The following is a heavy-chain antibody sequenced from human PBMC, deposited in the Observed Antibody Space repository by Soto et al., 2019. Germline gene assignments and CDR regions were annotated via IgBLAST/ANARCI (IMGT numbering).Heavy chain of an antibody. CDR3: ARKGGLAY. V-gene: IGHV1-46*03. D-gene: IGHD3-16*01. CDR1: GYTFTTYE. CDR2: VNPRGGST. Sequence: QGHLVQSGAEVKKPGASVKVSCKASGYTFTTYEMHWVRQAPGQGLEWMGIVNPRGGSTTYAQKFQGRLTLTSDTSTTTVYMELSSLTIEDTAVYSCARKGGLAYWGQGTLVIVSS. J-gene: IGHJ4*02.